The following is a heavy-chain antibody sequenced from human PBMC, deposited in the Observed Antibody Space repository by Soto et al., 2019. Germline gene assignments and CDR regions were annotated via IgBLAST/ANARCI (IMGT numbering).Heavy chain of an antibody. D-gene: IGHD3-22*01. CDR1: GGTFSSYA. Sequence: QVQLVQSGAEVKKPGSSVKVSCKASGGTFSSYAISWVRQAPVQGLEWMGGIIPIFGTANYAQKFQGRVTITADESTSTAYMELGSLRSEDTAVYYCARDKVGYYDSSGYYRVSVPPDYYYGMDVWGQGTTVTVSS. CDR3: ARDKVGYYDSSGYYRVSVPPDYYYGMDV. J-gene: IGHJ6*02. CDR2: IIPIFGTA. V-gene: IGHV1-69*01.